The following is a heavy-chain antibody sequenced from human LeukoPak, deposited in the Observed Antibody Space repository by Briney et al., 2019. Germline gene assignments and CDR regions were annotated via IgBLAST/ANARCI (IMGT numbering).Heavy chain of an antibody. Sequence: PSETLSLTCTVSGGSISSYYWSWIRQPPGKGLEWIGYIYYSGSTNYNPSLKSRVTISVDTSKNQFSLKLSSVTAADTAVYYCARSVVVTAKGAFDIWGQGTMVTVSS. CDR1: GGSISSYY. CDR3: ARSVVVTAKGAFDI. D-gene: IGHD2-21*02. V-gene: IGHV4-59*08. CDR2: IYYSGST. J-gene: IGHJ3*02.